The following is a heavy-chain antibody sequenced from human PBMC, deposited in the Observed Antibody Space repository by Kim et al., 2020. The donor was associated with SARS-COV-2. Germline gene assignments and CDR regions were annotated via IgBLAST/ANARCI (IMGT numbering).Heavy chain of an antibody. CDR3: ARGRAARRFDY. CDR2: INHSGST. Sequence: SETLSLTCAVYSGSFSGYYWSWIRQPPGKGLEWIGEINHSGSTNYNPSLKSRVTISVDTSKNQFSLKLSSVTAADTAVYYCARGRAARRFDYWGQGTLVT. D-gene: IGHD6-13*01. CDR1: SGSFSGYY. J-gene: IGHJ4*02. V-gene: IGHV4-34*01.